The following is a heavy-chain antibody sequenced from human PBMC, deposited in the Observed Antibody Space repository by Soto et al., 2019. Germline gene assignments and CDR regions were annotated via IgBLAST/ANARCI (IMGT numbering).Heavy chain of an antibody. Sequence: EVQLLESGGGLVQPGGSLRLSCAASGFTFSTYAMNWVRQAPGNGLEWVSAISGSGGSIHYADSVKGRFTISRDNSKNTLYLQMTSVRDEDTAVYHCVKGYWKGDVWGQGTTVTVSS. CDR1: GFTFSTYA. CDR3: VKGYWKGDV. J-gene: IGHJ6*02. CDR2: ISGSGGSI. D-gene: IGHD1-1*01. V-gene: IGHV3-23*01.